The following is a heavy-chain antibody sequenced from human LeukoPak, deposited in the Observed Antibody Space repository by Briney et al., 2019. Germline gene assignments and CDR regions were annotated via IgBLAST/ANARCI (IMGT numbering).Heavy chain of an antibody. D-gene: IGHD6-19*01. CDR2: IYYSGST. J-gene: IGHJ4*02. CDR3: ARGSHIAVAGPADY. Sequence: QSSETLSLTCTVSGGSISSYYWSWIRQPPGKGLEWIGYIYYSGSTNYNPSLKSRVTISVDTSKNQFSLKLSSVTAADTAVYYCARGSHIAVAGPADYWGQGTLVTVSS. CDR1: GGSISSYY. V-gene: IGHV4-59*01.